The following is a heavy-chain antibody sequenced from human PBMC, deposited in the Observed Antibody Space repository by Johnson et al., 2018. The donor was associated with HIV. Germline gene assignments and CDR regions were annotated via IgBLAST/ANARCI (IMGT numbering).Heavy chain of an antibody. CDR1: GFTFSNYA. Sequence: QMQLVESGGGVVQPGGSLRLSCAASGFTFSNYAMHWVRQAPGKGLEWVAFIRYDGSNKYYADSVKDRFTISRDNSKNTLCLQMNSLRPEDTAVFYCARANSVAARIGAFDIWGQGTVLTVS. J-gene: IGHJ3*02. CDR2: IRYDGSNK. CDR3: ARANSVAARIGAFDI. V-gene: IGHV3-30*02. D-gene: IGHD6-6*01.